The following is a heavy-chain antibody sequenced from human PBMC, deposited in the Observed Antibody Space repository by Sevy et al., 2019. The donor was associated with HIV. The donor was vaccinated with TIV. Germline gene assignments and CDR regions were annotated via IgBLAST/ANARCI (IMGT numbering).Heavy chain of an antibody. Sequence: GGSLRLSCAASGFTFSNVWMSWVRQAPGKGLEWVDRIKSKTDGGTTDYAAPVKGRFTISRDDSKNTLSLQMNSLQTEDTAVYYCTIEPVHFLWGRGTLVTVSS. CDR3: TIEPVHFL. CDR1: GFTFSNVW. V-gene: IGHV3-15*01. J-gene: IGHJ4*02. CDR2: IKSKTDGGTT. D-gene: IGHD6-6*01.